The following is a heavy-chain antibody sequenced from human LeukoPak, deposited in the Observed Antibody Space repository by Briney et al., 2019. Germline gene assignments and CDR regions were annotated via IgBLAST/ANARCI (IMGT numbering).Heavy chain of an antibody. Sequence: PSETLSLTCTVSGGSISSSSHYWSWIRQPPGKGLEWIGEINHSGSTNYNPSLKSRVTISVDTSKNQFSLKLSSVTAADTAVYYCARGRAARPFYYYYYMDVWGKGTTVTVSS. CDR3: ARGRAARPFYYYYYMDV. J-gene: IGHJ6*03. D-gene: IGHD6-6*01. CDR1: GGSISSSSHY. CDR2: INHSGST. V-gene: IGHV4-39*07.